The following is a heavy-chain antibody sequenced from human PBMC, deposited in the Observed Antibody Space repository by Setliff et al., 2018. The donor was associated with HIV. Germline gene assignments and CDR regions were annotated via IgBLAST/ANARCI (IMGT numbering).Heavy chain of an antibody. CDR2: IWYDGSNK. CDR1: GFTFSSYG. Sequence: LRLSCAASGFTFSSYGMHWVRQAPGKGLEWVAVIWYDGSNKYYADSVKGRFTISRDNSKNTLYLQMNSLRAEDTAVYYCAKTGTIGSYYFDYWGQGTLVTVSS. J-gene: IGHJ4*02. CDR3: AKTGTIGSYYFDY. V-gene: IGHV3-33*06. D-gene: IGHD6-13*01.